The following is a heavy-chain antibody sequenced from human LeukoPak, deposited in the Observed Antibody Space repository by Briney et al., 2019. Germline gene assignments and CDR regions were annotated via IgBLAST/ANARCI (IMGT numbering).Heavy chain of an antibody. Sequence: ASVKVSCKASGYTFTSYGISWVRQAPGQGLEWMGWISAYNGNTNYAQKLQGRVTMTTDTSTSTAYMELRSLRSDDTAVYYCARDTGDYYDSSGYIDYWGQGTLVTVSS. J-gene: IGHJ4*02. V-gene: IGHV1-18*04. CDR1: GYTFTSYG. CDR2: ISAYNGNT. CDR3: ARDTGDYYDSSGYIDY. D-gene: IGHD3-22*01.